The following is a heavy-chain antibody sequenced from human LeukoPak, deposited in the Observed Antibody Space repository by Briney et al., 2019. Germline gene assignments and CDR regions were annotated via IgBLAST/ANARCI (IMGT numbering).Heavy chain of an antibody. D-gene: IGHD5-18*01. CDR1: GYTFTGYY. CDR3: ARIPRRGYSYGAIDY. Sequence: EASVKVSCKASGYTFTGYYMHWVRQAPGQGLEWMGWINPNSGGTNYAQKFQGRVTMTRDTSISTAYMELSRLRSDDTAVYYCARIPRRGYSYGAIDYWGQGTLVTVSS. CDR2: INPNSGGT. J-gene: IGHJ4*02. V-gene: IGHV1-2*02.